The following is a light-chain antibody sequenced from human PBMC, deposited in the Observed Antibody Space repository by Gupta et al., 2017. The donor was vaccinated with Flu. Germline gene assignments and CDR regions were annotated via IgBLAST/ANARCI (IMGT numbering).Light chain of an antibody. Sequence: SNIGKNNVYWFQQYPGAAPKLLVYRNDHRPSGVPDRFSASKSGSSASLAISGRRSEDEADYHCAAGDDRLRGVVFGGGTKLTVL. CDR3: AAGDDRLRGVV. V-gene: IGLV1-47*01. CDR2: RND. J-gene: IGLJ2*01. CDR1: SNIGKNN.